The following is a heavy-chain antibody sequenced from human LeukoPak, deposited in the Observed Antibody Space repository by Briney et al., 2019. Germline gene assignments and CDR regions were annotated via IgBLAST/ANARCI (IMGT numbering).Heavy chain of an antibody. CDR3: ARKTYCSGGRCYGENWFDP. CDR2: IFYTGNV. Sequence: SETLSLTCTVTGGSISGYHWNWLRQSPGKGLEWIGNIFYTGNVDYNPSLQSRVTISVDTSKNEISLILSSVTAADTAVYYCARKTYCSGGRCYGENWFDPWGQGTLVTVSS. J-gene: IGHJ5*02. V-gene: IGHV4-59*08. D-gene: IGHD2-15*01. CDR1: GGSISGYH.